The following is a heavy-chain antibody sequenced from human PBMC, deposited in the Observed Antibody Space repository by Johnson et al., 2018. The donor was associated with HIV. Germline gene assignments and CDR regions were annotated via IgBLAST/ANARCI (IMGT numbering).Heavy chain of an antibody. Sequence: VQLVESGGGVVQPGRSLRLSCAASGFTVSSNYMSWVRQAPGKGLEWVSAISGSGGSTYYADSVKGRFTISRDNSKNTLYLQMNSLRAEDTAVYYCASTIFGVAWHAFDIWGQGTMVIVSS. D-gene: IGHD3-3*01. CDR3: ASTIFGVAWHAFDI. CDR2: ISGSGGST. V-gene: IGHV3-66*02. CDR1: GFTVSSNY. J-gene: IGHJ3*02.